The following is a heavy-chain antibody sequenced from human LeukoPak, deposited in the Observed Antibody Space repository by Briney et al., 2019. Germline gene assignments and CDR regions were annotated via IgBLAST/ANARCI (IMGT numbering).Heavy chain of an antibody. V-gene: IGHV3-30-3*01. J-gene: IGHJ4*02. D-gene: IGHD6-19*01. CDR3: ARDGPTKRIAVAGTKDY. CDR2: ISYDGSNK. Sequence: GGSLRLSCAVSGFIFSSCAMRWVRQAPGKGLEWVAVISYDGSNKYYADSVKGRFTISRDNSKNTLYLQMNSLRAEDTAVYYCARDGPTKRIAVAGTKDYWGQGTLVTVSS. CDR1: GFIFSSCA.